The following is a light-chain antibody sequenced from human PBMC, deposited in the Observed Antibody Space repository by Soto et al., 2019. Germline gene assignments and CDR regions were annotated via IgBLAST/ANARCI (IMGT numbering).Light chain of an antibody. J-gene: IGKJ5*01. CDR1: QDIRYY. V-gene: IGKV1-33*01. CDR2: DAS. CDR3: QHYNSFPIT. Sequence: DIQMTQAPSSRSASLGDGVTITFRASQDIRYYLNWYQQKTGQAPKLLIYDASQLETGVQSRFSGSGSGKDFTFTINSLQNEDIGKYYCQHYNSFPITCGQGTRLEIK.